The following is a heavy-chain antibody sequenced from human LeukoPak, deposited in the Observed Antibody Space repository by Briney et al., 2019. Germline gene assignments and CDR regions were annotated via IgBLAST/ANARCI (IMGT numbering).Heavy chain of an antibody. CDR1: GFTFSRYG. CDR3: ARDPGSSWPYYYYMDV. CDR2: ISGSGGST. V-gene: IGHV3-23*01. D-gene: IGHD6-13*01. Sequence: PGGSLRLSCEASGFTFSRYGMSWVRQAPGKGLEWVSAISGSGGSTYYADSVKGRFTISRDNSKNTLYLQMNSLRAEDTAVYYCARDPGSSWPYYYYMDVWGKGTTVTVSS. J-gene: IGHJ6*03.